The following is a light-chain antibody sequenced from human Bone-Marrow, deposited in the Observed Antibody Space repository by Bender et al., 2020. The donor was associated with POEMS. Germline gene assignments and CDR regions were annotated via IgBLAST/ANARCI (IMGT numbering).Light chain of an antibody. Sequence: QSALIQPASVSGSPGQSITISCTGAVSDVGSSKSVSWYQHHSGKAPKLIIYDVTSRPSGISSRFSGSKSGATASLIISGHQPGDEADYYCSSYTTSRTLLFGGGTKLPVL. CDR2: DVT. CDR3: SSYTTSRTLL. CDR1: VSDVGSSKS. J-gene: IGLJ2*01. V-gene: IGLV2-14*03.